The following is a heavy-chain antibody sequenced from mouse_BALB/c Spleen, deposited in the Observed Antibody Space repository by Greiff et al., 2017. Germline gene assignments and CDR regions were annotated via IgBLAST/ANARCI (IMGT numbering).Heavy chain of an antibody. D-gene: IGHD1-2*01. CDR2: INPSSGYT. CDR1: GYTFTSYT. CDR3: ATLLREGYFDV. V-gene: IGHV1-4*01. Sequence: QVQLQQSGAELARPGASVKMSCKASGYTFTSYTMHWVKQRPGQGLEWIGYINPSSGYTNYNQKFKDKATLTADKSSSTAYMQLSSLTSEDSAVYYCATLLREGYFDVWGAGTTVTVSS. J-gene: IGHJ1*01.